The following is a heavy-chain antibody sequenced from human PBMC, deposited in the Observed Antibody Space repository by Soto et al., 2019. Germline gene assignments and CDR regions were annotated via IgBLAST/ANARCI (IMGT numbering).Heavy chain of an antibody. V-gene: IGHV1-69*13. CDR1: GGTFSSYA. D-gene: IGHD2-2*01. CDR3: ARAPLGYCSSTSCDPYWFDP. Sequence: SVKVSCKASGGTFSSYAISWVRQAPGQGPEWMGGIIPIFGTANYAQKFQGRVTITADESTSTAYMELSSLRSEDTAVYYCARAPLGYCSSTSCDPYWFDPWGQGTLVTVSS. J-gene: IGHJ5*02. CDR2: IIPIFGTA.